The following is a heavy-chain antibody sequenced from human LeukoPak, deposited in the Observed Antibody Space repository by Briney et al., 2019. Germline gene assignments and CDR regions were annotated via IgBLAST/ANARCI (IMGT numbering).Heavy chain of an antibody. CDR2: IYHSGST. V-gene: IGHV4-4*02. D-gene: IGHD3-10*01. J-gene: IGHJ4*02. Sequence: SETLSLTCAVSGGSISSSNWWSWVRQPPGKGLEWIGEIYHSGSTNYNPSLKSRVTISVDKSKNQFSLKLSSVTAADTAVYYCARLWFGELFGIDYWGQGTLVTVSS. CDR1: GGSISSSNW. CDR3: ARLWFGELFGIDY.